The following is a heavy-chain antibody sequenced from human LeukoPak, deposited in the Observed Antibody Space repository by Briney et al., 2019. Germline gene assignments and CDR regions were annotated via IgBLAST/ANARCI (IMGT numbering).Heavy chain of an antibody. CDR2: ISADNGDT. CDR3: ARGYYSGSIDY. V-gene: IGHV1-18*01. CDR1: GYTFSTYG. J-gene: IGHJ4*02. D-gene: IGHD1-26*01. Sequence: ASVKVSCKASGYTFSTYGISWVRQAPGQGLEWMGWISADNGDTKYAQKFQGRGTMTTDTSTSTAYMDLRSLRSDDTAVYYCARGYYSGSIDYWGQGTLVTVSS.